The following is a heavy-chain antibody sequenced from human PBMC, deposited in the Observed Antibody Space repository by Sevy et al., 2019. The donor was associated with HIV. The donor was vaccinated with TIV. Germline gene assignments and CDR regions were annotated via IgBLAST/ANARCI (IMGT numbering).Heavy chain of an antibody. CDR1: GITFSTSG. CDR2: ISYHGRDK. CDR3: AKDFTGYNGMDV. D-gene: IGHD3-9*01. Sequence: GGSLRLSCVVSGITFSTSGMHWVRQAPGKGLEWVAVISYHGRDKFYADSVKGRSTISRDNPKNILYLQMISLRAEDTAVYYCAKDFTGYNGMDVWGQGTMVTVSS. V-gene: IGHV3-30*18. J-gene: IGHJ6*02.